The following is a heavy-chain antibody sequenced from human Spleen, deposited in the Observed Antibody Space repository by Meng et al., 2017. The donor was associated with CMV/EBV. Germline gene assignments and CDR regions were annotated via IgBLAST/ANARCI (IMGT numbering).Heavy chain of an antibody. V-gene: IGHV3-43D*04. CDR2: ISWDGGST. CDR1: GFTFDDYA. J-gene: IGHJ4*02. Sequence: GESLKISCEASGFTFDDYAMQWVRQAPGKGLEWVSLISWDGGSTYYADSVKGRFTISRDNSKNSLYLQMNSLRAEDTALYYCVKEYSSGWSKQGFDYWGQGTLVTVSS. D-gene: IGHD6-19*01. CDR3: VKEYSSGWSKQGFDY.